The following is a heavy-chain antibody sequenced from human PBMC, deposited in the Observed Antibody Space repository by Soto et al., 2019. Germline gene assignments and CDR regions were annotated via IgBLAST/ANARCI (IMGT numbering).Heavy chain of an antibody. CDR2: IKTKSDGGPT. CDR3: ARHNHGDRYVYYMEV. J-gene: IGHJ6*03. V-gene: IGHV3-15*07. CDR1: GFTFSSVW. D-gene: IGHD4-17*01. Sequence: GGSLRLSCVGSGFTFSSVWMNWVRQAPGKGLEWVGRIKTKSDGGPTDYAAPVKGRFTISADKSISTAYLQWSSLKASDTAMYYCARHNHGDRYVYYMEVWAKGTTVTVSS.